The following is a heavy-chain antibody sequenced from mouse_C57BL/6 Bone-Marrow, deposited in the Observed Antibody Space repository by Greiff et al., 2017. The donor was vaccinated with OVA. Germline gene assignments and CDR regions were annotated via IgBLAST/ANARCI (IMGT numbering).Heavy chain of an antibody. CDR1: GYTFTEYT. V-gene: IGHV1-62-2*01. CDR3: ARHVPYYGSRYYAMDY. Sequence: VQLQESGAELVKPGASVKLSCKASGYTFTEYTIHWVKQRSGQGLEWIGWFYPGSGSIKYNEKFKDKATLTADKSSSTVYMELSRLTSEDSAVYFCARHVPYYGSRYYAMDYWGQGTSVTVSS. D-gene: IGHD1-1*01. J-gene: IGHJ4*01. CDR2: FYPGSGSI.